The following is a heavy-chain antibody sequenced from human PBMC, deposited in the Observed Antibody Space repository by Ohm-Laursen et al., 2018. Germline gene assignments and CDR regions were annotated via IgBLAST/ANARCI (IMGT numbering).Heavy chain of an antibody. Sequence: SQTLSLTCPVSGYSISSGYYWGWIRQPPGKGLEWIGIIYHSGSTYYNPSLKSRVTISVDTSENQFSLKVSSVTAADTAVYYCARVAGYNYGPDYWGQGTLVTVSS. CDR3: ARVAGYNYGPDY. CDR2: IYHSGST. V-gene: IGHV4-38-2*02. CDR1: GYSISSGYY. J-gene: IGHJ4*02. D-gene: IGHD5-18*01.